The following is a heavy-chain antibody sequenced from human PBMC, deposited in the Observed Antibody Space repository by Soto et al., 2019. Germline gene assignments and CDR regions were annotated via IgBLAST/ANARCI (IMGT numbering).Heavy chain of an antibody. J-gene: IGHJ5*02. V-gene: IGHV4-59*12. CDR2: IHYSGSA. CDR3: ARVGRIAAAGTWFDP. D-gene: IGHD6-13*01. Sequence: SETLSLTCTVSAGSISGSYWSWIRQPPGRGLELVAYIHYSGSAYYNPSLRSRVTISVDTSKNQFSLKVNSVNTADTAVYYCARVGRIAAAGTWFDPWGQGTLVTVSS. CDR1: AGSISGSY.